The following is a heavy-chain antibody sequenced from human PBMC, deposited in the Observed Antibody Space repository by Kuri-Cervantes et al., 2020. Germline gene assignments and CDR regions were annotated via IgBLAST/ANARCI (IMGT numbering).Heavy chain of an antibody. D-gene: IGHD5-24*01. Sequence: GSLRLSCAVYGESFSGYYWSWIRQPPGKGLEWIGEINHSGSTNYNPSLKSRVTISVDTSKNQFSLRLSSVTAADTAVYYCARHVRDGYILAGVFDVWGQGTMVTVSS. CDR3: ARHVRDGYILAGVFDV. CDR1: GESFSGYY. V-gene: IGHV4-34*01. J-gene: IGHJ3*01. CDR2: INHSGST.